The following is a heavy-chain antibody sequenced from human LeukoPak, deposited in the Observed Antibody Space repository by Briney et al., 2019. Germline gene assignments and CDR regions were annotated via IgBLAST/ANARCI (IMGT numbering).Heavy chain of an antibody. CDR2: ISGSGGST. D-gene: IGHD3-22*01. CDR1: GFTFSSYA. CDR3: AKSWNYYDSSGDDALDI. V-gene: IGHV3-23*01. J-gene: IGHJ3*02. Sequence: GGSLRLSCAASGFTFSSYAMSWVRQAPGKGLEWDSAISGSGGSTYYADSVKGRFTISRDNSKNTLYLQMNSLRVEDTAVYYCAKSWNYYDSSGDDALDIWGQGTMVTVSS.